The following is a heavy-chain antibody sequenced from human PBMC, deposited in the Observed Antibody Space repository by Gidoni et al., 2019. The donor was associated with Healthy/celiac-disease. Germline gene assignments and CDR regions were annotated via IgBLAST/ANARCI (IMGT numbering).Heavy chain of an antibody. V-gene: IGHV3-23*01. CDR3: AKVSSSGWYYYGMDV. Sequence: EVQLLECGGGLVQPGGSLRLSCAASGFTFSSSAISWVRQSPGKGREWLVAISGSGGSTYYADSVKGLFTISRDKSKNTLYLQMNSLRAEDTAVYYCAKVSSSGWYYYGMDVWGQGTTVTVSS. D-gene: IGHD6-19*01. CDR2: ISGSGGST. CDR1: GFTFSSSA. J-gene: IGHJ6*02.